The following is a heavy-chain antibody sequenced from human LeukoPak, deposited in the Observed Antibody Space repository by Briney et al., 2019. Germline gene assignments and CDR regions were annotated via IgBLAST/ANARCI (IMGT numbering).Heavy chain of an antibody. Sequence: PSETLSLTCAVYGGSFSGYYWSWIRQPPGKGLEWIWEINHSGSTNYNPSLKSRVTISVDTSKNQFSLKLSSVTAADTAVYYCARGPGYCSSTSCPNRFDYWGQGTLVTVSS. J-gene: IGHJ4*02. CDR3: ARGPGYCSSTSCPNRFDY. CDR2: INHSGST. D-gene: IGHD2-2*01. V-gene: IGHV4-34*01. CDR1: GGSFSGYY.